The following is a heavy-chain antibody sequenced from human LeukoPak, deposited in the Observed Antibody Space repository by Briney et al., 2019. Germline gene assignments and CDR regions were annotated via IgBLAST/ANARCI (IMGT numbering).Heavy chain of an antibody. J-gene: IGHJ6*02. CDR3: ARKLPGVDPYGMDV. Sequence: GRSLRLSCAASGFTFSSYAMHWVRQAPGKGLEWVAVISYDGSNKYYADSVKGRFTISRDNSKNTLYLQMNSLRAEDTAVYYCARKLPGVDPYGMDVWGQGTMVTVSS. V-gene: IGHV3-30-3*01. CDR2: ISYDGSNK. D-gene: IGHD4-23*01. CDR1: GFTFSSYA.